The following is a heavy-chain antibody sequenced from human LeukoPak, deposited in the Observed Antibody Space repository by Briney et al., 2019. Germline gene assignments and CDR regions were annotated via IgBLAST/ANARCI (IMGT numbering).Heavy chain of an antibody. CDR2: INPSGDIT. Sequence: ASVKVSCKASANTFTNYHIHWVRQAPGQGLEWMGIINPSGDITTYAQKFQGRITMTRDTSTSTAYMELSSLRSEDTAVYYCAREDCTSPTRFVDYWGQGTLVTVSS. J-gene: IGHJ4*02. D-gene: IGHD2-2*01. V-gene: IGHV1-46*01. CDR3: AREDCTSPTRFVDY. CDR1: ANTFTNYH.